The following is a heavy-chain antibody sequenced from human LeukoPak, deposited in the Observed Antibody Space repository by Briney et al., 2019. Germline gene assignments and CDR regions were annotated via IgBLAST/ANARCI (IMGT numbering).Heavy chain of an antibody. V-gene: IGHV1-18*01. D-gene: IGHD6-19*01. CDR3: ARGGRGQWLVTDAFDI. Sequence: ASVKVSCRASGYTFTSYGISWVRQAPGKGLEWMGWISAYNGNTNYAQKLQGRVTMTSDTSTSTAYMELRSLRSDDTAVYYCARGGRGQWLVTDAFDIWGQGTMVTVSS. CDR1: GYTFTSYG. J-gene: IGHJ3*02. CDR2: ISAYNGNT.